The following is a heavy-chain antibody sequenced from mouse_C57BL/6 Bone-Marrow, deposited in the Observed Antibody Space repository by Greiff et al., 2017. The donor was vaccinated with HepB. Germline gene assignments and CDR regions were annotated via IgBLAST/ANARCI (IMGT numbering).Heavy chain of an antibody. Sequence: GGGLVQPKGSLKLSCAASGFTFNTYAMPWVRQAPGKGLEWVARIRSKSSNYATYYADSVKDRFTISRDDSQSMLYLQMNNLKTEDTAMYYCVGGDTTVGAMDYWGQGTSVTVSS. V-gene: IGHV10-3*01. CDR1: GFTFNTYA. CDR2: IRSKSSNYAT. J-gene: IGHJ4*01. CDR3: VGGDTTVGAMDY. D-gene: IGHD1-1*01.